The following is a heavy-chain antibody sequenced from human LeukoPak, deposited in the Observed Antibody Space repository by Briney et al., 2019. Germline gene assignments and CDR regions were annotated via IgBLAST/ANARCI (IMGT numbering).Heavy chain of an antibody. V-gene: IGHV3-74*01. Sequence: PGGSLRLSCAASGFTFSDYWIHWVRQAPGKGLVWVSRINTDGSITNYADSVKGRFTISRDNAKNSLYLQMNSLRAEDTAVYYCTRGHHGLEYWGQGTLVTVSS. CDR1: GFTFSDYW. CDR2: INTDGSIT. CDR3: TRGHHGLEY. J-gene: IGHJ4*02. D-gene: IGHD1-14*01.